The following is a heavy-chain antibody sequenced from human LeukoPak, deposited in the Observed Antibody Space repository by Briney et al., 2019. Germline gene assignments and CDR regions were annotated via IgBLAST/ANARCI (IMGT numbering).Heavy chain of an antibody. CDR2: ISAYNGNT. CDR1: GYTFTSYG. Sequence: GASVKVSCKASGYTFTSYGISWVRQAPGQGLEWMGWISAYNGNTNYAQKLQGRVTMTRDTSTSTVYMELSSLRSEDTAVYYCAREESGGYFDYWGQGTLVTVSS. D-gene: IGHD2-8*02. CDR3: AREESGGYFDY. J-gene: IGHJ4*02. V-gene: IGHV1-18*01.